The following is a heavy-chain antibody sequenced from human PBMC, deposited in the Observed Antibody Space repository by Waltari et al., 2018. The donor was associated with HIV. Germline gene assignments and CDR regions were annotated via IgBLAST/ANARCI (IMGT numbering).Heavy chain of an antibody. V-gene: IGHV1-8*01. Sequence: QVQLVQSGAEVKKPGASVKVSCKASGYTFTRYDINWVRQATGQGLEWMGWMNPNRGNTGYTQKFQGRVTMTRNTSISTAYMELSSLRSEDTAVYYCARVYYYDSGSYRPFFEYWGQGTLVTVSS. D-gene: IGHD3-10*01. J-gene: IGHJ4*02. CDR1: GYTFTRYD. CDR3: ARVYYYDSGSYRPFFEY. CDR2: MNPNRGNT.